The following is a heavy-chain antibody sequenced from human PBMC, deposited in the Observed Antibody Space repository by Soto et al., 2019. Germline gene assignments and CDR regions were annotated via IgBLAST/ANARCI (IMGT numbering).Heavy chain of an antibody. CDR3: ARARITMVREVIKYNMDV. CDR2: VYYSGGA. CDR1: GGSISGYY. Sequence: SETLSLTCTVSGGSISGYYWSWIRQPPGKGLEWIGNVYYSGGAKYNPSVKRRVSISVDTSKNQFSLKLSSVTAADTGIYYCARARITMVREVIKYNMDVWGQGTTVTVSS. J-gene: IGHJ6*02. D-gene: IGHD3-10*01. V-gene: IGHV4-59*01.